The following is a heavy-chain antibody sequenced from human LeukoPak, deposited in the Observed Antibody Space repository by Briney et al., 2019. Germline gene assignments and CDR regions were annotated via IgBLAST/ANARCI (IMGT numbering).Heavy chain of an antibody. D-gene: IGHD3-22*01. CDR3: ARDSYYYDSSGYS. Sequence: SETLSLTCTVSGGSISSGGHSWSWIRQPPGKGLEWIGYIYYSGSTYYNPSLKSRVTISVDTSKNQFSLKLSSVTAADTAVYYCARDSYYYDSSGYSWGQGTLVTVSS. CDR1: GGSISSGGHS. J-gene: IGHJ5*02. V-gene: IGHV4-30-4*08. CDR2: IYYSGST.